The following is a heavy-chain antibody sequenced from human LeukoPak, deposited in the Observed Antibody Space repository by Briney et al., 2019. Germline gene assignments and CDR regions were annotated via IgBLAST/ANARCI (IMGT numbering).Heavy chain of an antibody. CDR3: ARERGLVTTTFDS. CDR2: IIPVFGTT. CDR1: GGTFSSYA. D-gene: IGHD2-21*02. V-gene: IGHV1-69*05. Sequence: SVKVSCKASGGTFSSYAVSWVRQAPGRGFEWMGRIIPVFGTTKYAQMFQGRVTITTDKSTGTAYMELSRLRSGDTAVYYCARERGLVTTTFDSWGQGQWSPSLQ. J-gene: IGHJ3*01.